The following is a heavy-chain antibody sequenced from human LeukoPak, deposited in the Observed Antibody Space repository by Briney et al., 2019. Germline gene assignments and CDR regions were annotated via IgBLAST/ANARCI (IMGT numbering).Heavy chain of an antibody. CDR3: ARADSGPSFPHDY. V-gene: IGHV3-64*01. Sequence: TGGSLRLSCAASGFTFNTYAMQWVRQAPGKGLEYVAAISSNGDSPYYANSVKGRLTISRDNSKNTLYLQMVSLRIEDMGVYYCARADSGPSFPHDYWGRGTLVTVSS. D-gene: IGHD2-15*01. J-gene: IGHJ4*02. CDR1: GFTFNTYA. CDR2: ISSNGDSP.